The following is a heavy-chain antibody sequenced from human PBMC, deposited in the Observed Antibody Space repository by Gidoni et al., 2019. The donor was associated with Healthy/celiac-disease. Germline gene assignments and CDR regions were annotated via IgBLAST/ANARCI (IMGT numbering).Heavy chain of an antibody. CDR2: ISGSGGST. D-gene: IGHD3-10*01. Sequence: EVQLLESGGGLVQPGGSLRLSCAASGFPFSSYAMSWVRQAPGKGLEWVSAISGSGGSTYYADSVKGRFTISRDNSKNTLYLQMNSLRAEDTAVYYCAKEPVTMVRGVISHFDYWGQGTLVTVSS. CDR3: AKEPVTMVRGVISHFDY. J-gene: IGHJ4*02. CDR1: GFPFSSYA. V-gene: IGHV3-23*01.